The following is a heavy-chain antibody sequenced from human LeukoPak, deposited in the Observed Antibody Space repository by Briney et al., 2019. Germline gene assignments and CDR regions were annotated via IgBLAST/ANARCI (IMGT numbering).Heavy chain of an antibody. V-gene: IGHV3-48*02. CDR1: GFTFSSYS. CDR3: ARIPGGYYYAMDV. CDR2: ISSRSSNI. D-gene: IGHD3-16*01. J-gene: IGHJ6*02. Sequence: GGSLGLSCAASGFTFSSYSMNWVRQAPGKGLEWVSYISSRSSNIYYADSVKGRFTISRDNAKNSLYLQMNSLRDEDTAVYYCARIPGGYYYAMDVWGQGTTVTVSS.